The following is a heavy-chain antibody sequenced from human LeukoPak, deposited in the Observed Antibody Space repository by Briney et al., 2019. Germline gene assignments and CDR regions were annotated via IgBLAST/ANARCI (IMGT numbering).Heavy chain of an antibody. V-gene: IGHV3-7*01. CDR3: ARDMFTSNRDGYEDIDY. Sequence: GGSLRLSCAASGFTFSSYWMSWVRQAPGKGLEWVANIKQDGSEKSYVDSVKGRFTISRDNAKNSLYLQMNSLRAEDTAVYYCARDMFTSNRDGYEDIDYWGQGTLVTVSS. J-gene: IGHJ4*02. D-gene: IGHD5-24*01. CDR2: IKQDGSEK. CDR1: GFTFSSYW.